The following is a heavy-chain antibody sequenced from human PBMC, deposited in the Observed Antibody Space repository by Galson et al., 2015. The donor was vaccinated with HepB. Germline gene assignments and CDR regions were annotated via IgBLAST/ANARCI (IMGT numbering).Heavy chain of an antibody. CDR2: ITNTGRTI. D-gene: IGHD6-19*01. V-gene: IGHV3-11*01. CDR3: ARDEDSGGWFFDY. Sequence: SLRLSCAASGFRFRDYYMTWIRQAPGKGLEWVSYITNTGRTIYYADSVKGRFTISRDNAKNSLYLQMNSPRAEDTAVYYCARDEDSGGWFFDYWGRGTLVTVSS. CDR1: GFRFRDYY. J-gene: IGHJ4*02.